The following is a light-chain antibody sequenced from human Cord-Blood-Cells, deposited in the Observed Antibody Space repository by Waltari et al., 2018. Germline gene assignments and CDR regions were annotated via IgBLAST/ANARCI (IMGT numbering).Light chain of an antibody. CDR2: QGS. CDR1: KLGDKY. Sequence: SYELTQPPSVSVSPGQTASITCSGDKLGDKYACWYQQKTGQTPVLVIYQGSQRPLGIPELFSGSNSGNTATLTISGTQAMDEADYYCQAWDSSTDVVFGGGTKLTVL. V-gene: IGLV3-1*01. J-gene: IGLJ2*01. CDR3: QAWDSSTDVV.